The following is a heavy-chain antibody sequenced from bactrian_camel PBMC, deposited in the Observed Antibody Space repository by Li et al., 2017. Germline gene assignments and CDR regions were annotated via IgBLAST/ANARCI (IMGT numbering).Heavy chain of an antibody. Sequence: VQLVESGGGLVQPGGSLRLSCVTSGFTVSNYDVCWVRQAPGKGLEWVSTSDGENIYYAHSVKGRFTISRDNAKNTLFLQMNNLKTEDTALYYCATVYTRSVVLHRAFGNWGQGTQVTVS. CDR1: GFTVSNYD. D-gene: IGHD2*01. J-gene: IGHJ6*01. CDR2: SDGENI. CDR3: ATVYTRSVVLHRAFGN. V-gene: IGHV3S40*01.